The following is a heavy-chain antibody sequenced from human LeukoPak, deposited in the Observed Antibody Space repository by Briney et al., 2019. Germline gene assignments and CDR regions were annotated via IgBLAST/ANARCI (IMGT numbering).Heavy chain of an antibody. CDR2: ISGSDGST. Sequence: GGSLRLSCAASGFTFSSYAMSWVRQAPGKGLEWVSVISGSDGSTYYADSVKGRFTISRDNSKNTLYLQMNNLRAEDTAIYYCARSPRGVRAFTWFDPWGQGTLVTVSS. V-gene: IGHV3-23*01. D-gene: IGHD3-10*01. CDR1: GFTFSSYA. J-gene: IGHJ5*02. CDR3: ARSPRGVRAFTWFDP.